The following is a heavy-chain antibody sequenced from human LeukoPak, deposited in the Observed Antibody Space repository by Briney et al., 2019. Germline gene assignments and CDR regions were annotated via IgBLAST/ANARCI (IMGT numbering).Heavy chain of an antibody. CDR1: GFTISSFW. Sequence: GGSLRLSCAASGFTISSFWMNWVRQVPGKGLVWVSRNKGDGTSSSYADSVKGRFTISRDNAKNTIYLQLNSLRVDDTAVYYCMRDWRYYGMDVWGQGTTVTVSS. J-gene: IGHJ6*02. CDR3: MRDWRYYGMDV. CDR2: NKGDGTSS. V-gene: IGHV3-74*01. D-gene: IGHD1-1*01.